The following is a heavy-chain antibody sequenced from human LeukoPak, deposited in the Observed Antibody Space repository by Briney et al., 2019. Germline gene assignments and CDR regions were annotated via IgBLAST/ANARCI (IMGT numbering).Heavy chain of an antibody. CDR1: GFTVSSNY. CDR2: IYSGGNT. V-gene: IGHV3-53*01. Sequence: GGSLRLSCAASGFTVSSNYMNWVRQAPGKGLEWVSLIYSGGNTFYADSVKGRFTISRDNSKNTLYLQMGSLRAEDTAVYYCARGDGWLSDYWGQGTLVTVSS. D-gene: IGHD3-22*01. J-gene: IGHJ4*02. CDR3: ARGDGWLSDY.